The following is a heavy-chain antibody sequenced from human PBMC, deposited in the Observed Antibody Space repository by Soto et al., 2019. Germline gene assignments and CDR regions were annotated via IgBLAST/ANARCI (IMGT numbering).Heavy chain of an antibody. V-gene: IGHV3-11*01. Sequence: GGSLRLSCAASGFTFSDYYMSWIRQAPGKGLEWVSYISSSGSTIYYADSVKGRFTISRDNAKNLLYLQMNSLRAEDTAVYYCARDTFIGYCSGGSCGYDYWGQGTLVTVSS. D-gene: IGHD2-15*01. CDR3: ARDTFIGYCSGGSCGYDY. CDR2: ISSSGSTI. CDR1: GFTFSDYY. J-gene: IGHJ4*02.